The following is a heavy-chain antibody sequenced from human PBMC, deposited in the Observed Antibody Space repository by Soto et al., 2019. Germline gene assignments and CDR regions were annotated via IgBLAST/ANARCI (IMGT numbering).Heavy chain of an antibody. CDR1: GYTFTSYD. J-gene: IGHJ5*02. Sequence: QVQLVQSGAEVKKPGASVKVSCKASGYTFTSYDINWVRQATGQGLEWMGWMNPNSGNTGYAQKFQGRVTMTRNTSTSTAYRELSSLRSEDTAVYYCARAPKGYNWFDPWGQGTLVTVSS. CDR2: MNPNSGNT. CDR3: ARAPKGYNWFDP. V-gene: IGHV1-8*01.